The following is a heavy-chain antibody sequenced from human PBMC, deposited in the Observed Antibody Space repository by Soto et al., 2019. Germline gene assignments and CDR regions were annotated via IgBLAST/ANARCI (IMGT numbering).Heavy chain of an antibody. V-gene: IGHV1-3*05. CDR1: GYTFTSYA. CDR3: ARGDCAGGSCQTYGLDV. J-gene: IGHJ6*02. D-gene: IGHD2-15*01. CDR2: INAGNGDT. Sequence: QVQLMQSGTEEKNPGASVKLSCKASGYTFTSYAIHWVRQAPGQKLEWMGWINAGNGDTKYSQNFQGRVTIIRDTSASTGYMEVSSLTSEDTAVYYCARGDCAGGSCQTYGLDVWGQGTTVTVSS.